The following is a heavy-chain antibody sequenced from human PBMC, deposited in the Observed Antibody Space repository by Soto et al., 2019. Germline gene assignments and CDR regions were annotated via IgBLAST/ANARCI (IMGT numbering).Heavy chain of an antibody. V-gene: IGHV3-21*01. CDR2: ISSSSSYI. CDR3: ARDWSNYDVWSGYVH. Sequence: EVQLVESGGGLVKPGGSLRLSCAASGFTFSSYSMNWVRQAPGKGLEWVSSISSSSSYIYYAVSVKGRFTISRDNAKNSLYLQMDSLRAEDTAVYYCARDWSNYDVWSGYVHWGQGTLVTVSS. CDR1: GFTFSSYS. D-gene: IGHD3-3*01. J-gene: IGHJ4*02.